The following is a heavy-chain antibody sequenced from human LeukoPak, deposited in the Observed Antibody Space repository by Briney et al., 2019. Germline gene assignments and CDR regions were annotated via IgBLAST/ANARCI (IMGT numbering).Heavy chain of an antibody. Sequence: GWSLRVSCATSGFTFRNYWMTWVRQAPGKGLEWVATINEPGSEKYYVGAVKGRFTISRDNAKNSLYLEMNNLRAEDTAIYYCASCSVGGPRGQGTLVTVSS. V-gene: IGHV3-7*01. CDR2: INEPGSEK. J-gene: IGHJ5*02. CDR3: ASCSVGGP. CDR1: GFTFRNYW. D-gene: IGHD6-19*01.